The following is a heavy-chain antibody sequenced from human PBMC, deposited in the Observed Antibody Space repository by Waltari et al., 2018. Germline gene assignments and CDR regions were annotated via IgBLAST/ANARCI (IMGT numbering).Heavy chain of an antibody. CDR1: GFTFSTYG. CDR2: ISYDGSNK. CDR3: ARSFNCGGDCYPRWFDP. V-gene: IGHV3-30*03. Sequence: QVQLVESGGGVVQPGRSLRLSCAASGFTFSTYGMHWVRQAPGKGLEWVAVISYDGSNKYYADSVKGRFTISRDNSKNTLYLRMISLRAEDTAVYYCARSFNCGGDCYPRWFDPWGQGTLVTVSS. J-gene: IGHJ5*02. D-gene: IGHD2-21*02.